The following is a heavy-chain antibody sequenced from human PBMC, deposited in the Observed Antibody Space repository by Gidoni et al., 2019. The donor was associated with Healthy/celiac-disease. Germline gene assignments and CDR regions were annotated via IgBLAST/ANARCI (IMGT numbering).Heavy chain of an antibody. J-gene: IGHJ5*02. CDR3: ARQKQDSYGNYRFDP. D-gene: IGHD5-18*01. CDR2: IYPGDSDT. V-gene: IGHV5-51*01. CDR1: GYSCTSYW. Sequence: EVQPVQSGAEVTKPGESLKIPCKGSGYSCTSYWIGWVRQMPGKGLEWMGIIYPGDSDTRYSPSFQGQVTISADKSISTAYLQWSSLKASDTAMYYCARQKQDSYGNYRFDPWGQGTLVTVSS.